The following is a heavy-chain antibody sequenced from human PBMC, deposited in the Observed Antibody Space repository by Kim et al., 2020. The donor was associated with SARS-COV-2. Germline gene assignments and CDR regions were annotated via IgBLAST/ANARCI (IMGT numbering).Heavy chain of an antibody. J-gene: IGHJ4*02. CDR3: ARGRDDYIWGSYRLFDY. Sequence: SETLSLTCTVSGGSISSSSYYLGWIRQPPGKGLEWIGSIYYSGSTYYNPSLKSRVTISVDTSKNQFSLQLSSVTAADTAVYYCARGRDDYIWGSYRLFDYWGQGTLVTVSS. D-gene: IGHD3-16*02. CDR2: IYYSGST. CDR1: GGSISSSSYY. V-gene: IGHV4-39*01.